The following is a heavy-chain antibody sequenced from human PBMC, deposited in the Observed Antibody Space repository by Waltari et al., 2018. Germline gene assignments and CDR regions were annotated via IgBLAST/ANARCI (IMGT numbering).Heavy chain of an antibody. Sequence: EVQLVQSGAEVKKPGATVKISCKASGYTFTDYYMHWVQQAPGKGLEWMGRVDPEDGETIDAEKVQGRVTITADTSTETAYMGLSSLRSEDTAVYYCATGVVVVVAAGGMIGDYWGQGTLVTVSS. CDR1: GYTFTDYY. CDR3: ATGVVVVVAAGGMIGDY. V-gene: IGHV1-69-2*01. J-gene: IGHJ4*02. CDR2: VDPEDGET. D-gene: IGHD2-15*01.